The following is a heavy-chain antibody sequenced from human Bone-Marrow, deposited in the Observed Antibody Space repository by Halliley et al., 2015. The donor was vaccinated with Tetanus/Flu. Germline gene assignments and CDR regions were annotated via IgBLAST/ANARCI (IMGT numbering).Heavy chain of an antibody. CDR3: VRGGLVSRGPRLEY. J-gene: IGHJ4*02. CDR2: DGTRK. D-gene: IGHD2-15*01. Sequence: DGTRKYYAESVNGRFPISRDKSENTLYLQLNTLGSEDTAVYYCVRGGLVSRGPRLEYWGQGTLVPVSS. V-gene: IGHV3-30-3*01.